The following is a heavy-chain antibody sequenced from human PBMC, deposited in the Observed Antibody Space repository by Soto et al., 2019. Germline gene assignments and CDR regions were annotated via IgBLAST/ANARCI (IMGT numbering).Heavy chain of an antibody. CDR1: GFTFSTYG. Sequence: PGGSLRLSCAPSGFTFSTYGMHWVRQAPGKGLEWVAVIWYDGSNQYYADSVKGRLTISRDNSKNMLYLQMNSRRAEDTAVYYSARDLGAFNYGSAYFDYWGQGTPVTVSS. CDR3: ARDLGAFNYGSAYFDY. J-gene: IGHJ4*02. V-gene: IGHV3-33*01. CDR2: IWYDGSNQ. D-gene: IGHD3-10*01.